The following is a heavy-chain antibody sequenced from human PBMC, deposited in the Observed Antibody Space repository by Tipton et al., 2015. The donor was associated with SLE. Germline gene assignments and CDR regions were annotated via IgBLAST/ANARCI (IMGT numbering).Heavy chain of an antibody. J-gene: IGHJ2*01. Sequence: TLSLTCTVAGVSISGGSYYWTWIRQRPGKGLEWIGNMYYSGSTYYNPSLKSRITISLDTSKNQFSLRLSSVTAADTAVYYCARAHMVRGVIITLGTYWYLDLWGRGTLVTVSS. CDR1: GVSISGGSYY. CDR3: ARAHMVRGVIITLGTYWYLDL. D-gene: IGHD3-10*01. V-gene: IGHV4-31*03. CDR2: MYYSGST.